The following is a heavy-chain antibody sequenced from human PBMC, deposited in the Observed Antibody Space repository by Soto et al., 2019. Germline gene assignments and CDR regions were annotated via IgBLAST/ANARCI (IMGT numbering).Heavy chain of an antibody. CDR1: GGSISSYY. Sequence: SETLSLTCTVSGGSISSYYWSWIRQPAGKGLEWIGRIYTSGSTNYNPSLKSRVTMSVDTSKNQFSLKLSSVTAADTAVYYCARGYSRSYFDWLLGAHWFDPWGQGTLVTVSS. D-gene: IGHD3-9*01. J-gene: IGHJ5*02. CDR3: ARGYSRSYFDWLLGAHWFDP. CDR2: IYTSGST. V-gene: IGHV4-4*07.